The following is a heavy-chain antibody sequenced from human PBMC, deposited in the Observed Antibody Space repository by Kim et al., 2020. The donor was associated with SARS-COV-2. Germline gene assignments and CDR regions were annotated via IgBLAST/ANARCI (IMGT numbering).Heavy chain of an antibody. CDR3: ARIGYSSSSTDY. CDR2: IKQDGSVK. V-gene: IGHV3-7*01. CDR1: GFTFSNYW. Sequence: GGSLRLSCAASGFTFSNYWMTWFRQAPGKGLEWVANIKQDGSVKYYMDSVKGRFTISRDNAKTSLYLQMNSLRVEDTAVYYCARIGYSSSSTDYWGQGTLVTVSS. D-gene: IGHD6-6*01. J-gene: IGHJ4*02.